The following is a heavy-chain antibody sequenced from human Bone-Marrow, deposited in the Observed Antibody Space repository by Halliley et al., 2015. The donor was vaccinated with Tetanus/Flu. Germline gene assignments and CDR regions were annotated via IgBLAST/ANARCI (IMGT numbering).Heavy chain of an antibody. Sequence: QLVQSGAEVKKPGASVKVSCKASGYRFNSFGITWVRQAPGQGLEWMGWISGYDGSAGYAQSFQDRATMTIDTSTTTAYMELRSLKIDDTAVYFCAREGEKLVAGGRGGFDPWGQGTLVTVSS. CDR1: GYRFNSFG. V-gene: IGHV1-18*01. CDR3: AREGEKLVAGGRGGFDP. CDR2: ISGYDGSA. D-gene: IGHD2-8*02. J-gene: IGHJ5*02.